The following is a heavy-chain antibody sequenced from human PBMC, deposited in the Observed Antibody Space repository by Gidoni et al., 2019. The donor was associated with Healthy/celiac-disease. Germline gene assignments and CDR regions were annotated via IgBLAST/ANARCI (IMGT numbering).Heavy chain of an antibody. CDR3: TRPYSGYDW. D-gene: IGHD5-12*01. CDR2: IRSKANSDAT. J-gene: IGHJ4*02. Sequence: EVQLVESGGGLVQPGGSLKLSCAASGLTFSGSAMHWVRQASGKGLEWVGRIRSKANSDATAYAAAVKGRFTISRDDSKNTAYLQMNSLKTEDTAVYYCTRPYSGYDWWGQGTLVTVSS. V-gene: IGHV3-73*01. CDR1: GLTFSGSA.